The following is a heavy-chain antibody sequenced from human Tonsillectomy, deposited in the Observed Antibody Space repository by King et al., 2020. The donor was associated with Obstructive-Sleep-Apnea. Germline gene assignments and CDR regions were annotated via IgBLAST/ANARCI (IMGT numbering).Heavy chain of an antibody. CDR3: ARQATLTTDFDY. J-gene: IGHJ4*02. CDR2: IYRVDSVT. V-gene: IGHV5-51*01. D-gene: IGHD4-11*01. Sequence: QLVQSGAEAKKPGESLKIACKGSGYSFTTYWFGWVRQMPGKGLEWMGIIYRVDSVTRYSPSFQCQVTISVDKSISTAYLQWSSLKASDTAMYYCARQATLTTDFDYWGQGTLVTVSS. CDR1: GYSFTTYW.